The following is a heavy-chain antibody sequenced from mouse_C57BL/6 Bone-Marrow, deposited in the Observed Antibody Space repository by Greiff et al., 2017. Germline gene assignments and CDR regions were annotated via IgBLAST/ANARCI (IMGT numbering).Heavy chain of an antibody. V-gene: IGHV5-4*01. D-gene: IGHD2-5*01. CDR3: ARENYSNCIDY. Sequence: EVQLVESGGGLVKPGGSLKLSCAASGFTFSSYAMSWVRQTPEKRLEWVATISDGGSYTYYPDNVKGRFTISRDNAKNNLYLQMSHLKSEDTAMYYCARENYSNCIDYWGQGTTLTVSA. CDR2: ISDGGSYT. J-gene: IGHJ2*01. CDR1: GFTFSSYA.